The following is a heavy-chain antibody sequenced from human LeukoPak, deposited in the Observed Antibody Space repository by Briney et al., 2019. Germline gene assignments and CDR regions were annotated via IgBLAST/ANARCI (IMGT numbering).Heavy chain of an antibody. J-gene: IGHJ4*02. CDR2: ITSSRSTI. V-gene: IGHV3-48*01. CDR3: ARDGTQLVSDY. CDR1: GFTFSNAW. Sequence: GGSLRLSCAASGFTFSNAWMSWVRQAPGKGLEWVAYITSSRSTIYYAGSVKGRFTISRDNAKNSLYLQMNSLRAEDTAVYYCARDGTQLVSDYWGQGTLVTVSS. D-gene: IGHD6-6*01.